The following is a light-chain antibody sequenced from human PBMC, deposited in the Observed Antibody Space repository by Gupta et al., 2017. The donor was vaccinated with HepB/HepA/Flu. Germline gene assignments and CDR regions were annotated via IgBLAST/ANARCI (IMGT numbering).Light chain of an antibody. V-gene: IGLV1-44*01. CDR1: RSNIETNT. CDR3: AVEDDSGNGQV. CDR2: SHN. Sequence: QSVLTPPPSASGPPGQRITISCSGSRSNIETNTVTWFQQLPGPAPKLLIYSHNPRPSGVPERFSASKYGTSATLAISGLQAEDEADYYCAVEDDSGNGQVFGEGTKLTVL. J-gene: IGLJ3*02.